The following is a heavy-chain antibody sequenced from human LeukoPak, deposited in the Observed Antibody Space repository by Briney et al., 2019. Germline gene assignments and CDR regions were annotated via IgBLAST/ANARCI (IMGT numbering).Heavy chain of an antibody. CDR1: GYSISSGYY. D-gene: IGHD4-17*01. CDR2: IYHGGST. CDR3: ASHGVANGNYPNVYYYCMDV. V-gene: IGHV4-38-2*02. Sequence: SETLSLTCTVSGYSISSGYYWGWFRQPPGKGLEWIGSIYHGGSTYYNPSLKSRVTISVDTSKNQFSLQLSSVTAADTAVYYCASHGVANGNYPNVYYYCMDVWGKGTTVTVSS. J-gene: IGHJ6*03.